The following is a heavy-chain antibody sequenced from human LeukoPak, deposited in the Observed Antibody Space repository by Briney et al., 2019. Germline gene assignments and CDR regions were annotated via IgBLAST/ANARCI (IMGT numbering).Heavy chain of an antibody. CDR1: GFTFDDYA. V-gene: IGHV3-9*01. J-gene: IGHJ4*02. CDR3: AKDEGRYFDWSPIMT. CDR2: ISWNSGSI. Sequence: GGSLRLSCAASGFTFDDYAMHWVQQAPGKGLEWVSGISWNSGSIGYADSVKGRFTISRDNAKNSLYLQMNSLRAEDTALYYCAKDEGRYFDWSPIMTWGQGTLVTVSS. D-gene: IGHD3-9*01.